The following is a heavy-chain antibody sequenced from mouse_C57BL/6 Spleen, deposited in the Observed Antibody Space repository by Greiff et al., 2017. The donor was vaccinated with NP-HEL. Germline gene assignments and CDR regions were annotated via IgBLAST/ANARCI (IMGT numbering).Heavy chain of an antibody. CDR1: GYTFTSYG. CDR2: IYPRSGNT. Sequence: VQRVESGAELARPGASVKLSCKASGYTFTSYGISWVKQRTGQGLEWIGEIYPRSGNTYYNEKFKGKATLTADKSSSTAYMELRSLTSEDSAVYFCARGGIYYDYDYFDYWGQGTTLTVSS. CDR3: ARGGIYYDYDYFDY. V-gene: IGHV1-81*01. J-gene: IGHJ2*01. D-gene: IGHD2-4*01.